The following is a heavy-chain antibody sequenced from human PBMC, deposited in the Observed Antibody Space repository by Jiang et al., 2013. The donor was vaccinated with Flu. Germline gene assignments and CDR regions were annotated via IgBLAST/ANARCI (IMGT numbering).Heavy chain of an antibody. V-gene: IGHV3-23*01. Sequence: GGGTYYADSVKGRFTISKDNSKNTLYLQMNSLRAEDTAVYYCAKGAFPALYYFDYWGQGTLVTVSS. CDR3: AKGAFPALYYFDY. D-gene: IGHD3-16*01. J-gene: IGHJ4*02. CDR2: GGGT.